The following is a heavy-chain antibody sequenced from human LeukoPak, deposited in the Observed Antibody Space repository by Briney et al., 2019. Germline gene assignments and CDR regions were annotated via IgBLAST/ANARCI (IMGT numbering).Heavy chain of an antibody. CDR2: IYYSGST. CDR3: AARYGSGSYYR. CDR1: GGSISSGGYY. J-gene: IGHJ4*02. Sequence: SSETLSLTCTVSGGSISSGGYYWSWIRQHPGKGLEWIGYIYYSGSTYYNPSLKSRVTISVDTSKNQFSLKLSSVTAADTAVYYCAARYGSGSYYRWGQGTLVTVSS. V-gene: IGHV4-31*03. D-gene: IGHD3-10*01.